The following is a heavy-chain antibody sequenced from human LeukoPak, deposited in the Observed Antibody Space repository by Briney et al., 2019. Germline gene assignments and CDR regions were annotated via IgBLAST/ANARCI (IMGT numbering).Heavy chain of an antibody. CDR3: AKTGSLRGRFFDY. D-gene: IGHD3-16*01. J-gene: IGHJ4*02. CDR2: IHHSGTT. Sequence: SETLSLTCTVSGDSMTNYYWNWIRQPPGKGLEWIGYIHHSGTTNYNPSLKSRLTMSVDTSKNQFSLKLTSVSAADTAMYFCAKTGSLRGRFFDYWGQGIQVIVSS. V-gene: IGHV4-59*01. CDR1: GDSMTNYY.